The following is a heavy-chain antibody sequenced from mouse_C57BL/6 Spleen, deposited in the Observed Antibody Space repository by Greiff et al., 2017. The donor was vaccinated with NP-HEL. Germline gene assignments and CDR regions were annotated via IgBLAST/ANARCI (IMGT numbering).Heavy chain of an antibody. CDR2: IDPSDRYT. CDR3: ARFIHYYGSSFDY. CDR1: GYTFTSYW. Sequence: QVHVKQPGAELVKPGASVKLSCKASGYTFTSYWMQWVKQRPGQGLEWIGEIDPSDRYTNYNQKFKGKATLTVDTSSSTAYMPLSSLTSEDSAVYYCARFIHYYGSSFDYWGQGTTLTVSS. D-gene: IGHD1-1*01. J-gene: IGHJ2*01. V-gene: IGHV1-50*01.